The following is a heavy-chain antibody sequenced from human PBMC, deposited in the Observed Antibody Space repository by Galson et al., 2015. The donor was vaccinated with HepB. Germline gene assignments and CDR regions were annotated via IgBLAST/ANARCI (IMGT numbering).Heavy chain of an antibody. D-gene: IGHD6-6*01. J-gene: IGHJ4*02. Sequence: SVKVSCKASGYIFTHYYMYWVRQAPGQGLEWMGVINPSDGSTSYAQKFQGRVTMTRDTSTSTVYMELSSLRSDDTAVYYCARDLQPPNRSSSWGLAGYWGQGSLVTVSS. V-gene: IGHV1-46*01. CDR2: INPSDGST. CDR1: GYIFTHYY. CDR3: ARDLQPPNRSSSWGLAGY.